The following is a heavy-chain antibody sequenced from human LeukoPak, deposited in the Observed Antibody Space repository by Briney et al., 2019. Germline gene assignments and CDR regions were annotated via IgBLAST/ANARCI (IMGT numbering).Heavy chain of an antibody. Sequence: SETLSLTCTVSGGSITSYYWSWIRQPPGKGLEWIGEINHSGSTNYNSSLKSRVTISVDTSKNQFSLKLSSVTAADTAVYYCARGLGGWYPYYFDYWGQGTLVTVSS. J-gene: IGHJ4*02. D-gene: IGHD6-19*01. V-gene: IGHV4-34*01. CDR3: ARGLGGWYPYYFDY. CDR1: GGSITSYY. CDR2: INHSGST.